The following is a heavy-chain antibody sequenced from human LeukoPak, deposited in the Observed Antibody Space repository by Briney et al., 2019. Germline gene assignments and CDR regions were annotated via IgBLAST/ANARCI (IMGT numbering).Heavy chain of an antibody. CDR1: GGSISSYY. D-gene: IGHD3-10*01. Sequence: SETLSLTCTVSGGSISSYYWNWIRQPPGKGLEWIGYIYYSGSTNYNPSLKSRVTISVDTSKNQFSLKLSSVTAADTAVYYCARGLPLGSYYNYYYMDVWGKGTTVTVSS. V-gene: IGHV4-59*01. J-gene: IGHJ6*03. CDR3: ARGLPLGSYYNYYYMDV. CDR2: IYYSGST.